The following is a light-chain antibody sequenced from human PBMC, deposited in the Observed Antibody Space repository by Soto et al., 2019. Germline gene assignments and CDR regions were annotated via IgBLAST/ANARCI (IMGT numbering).Light chain of an antibody. CDR1: QSVSSN. Sequence: TPSPGPLSLSPGERAALSCRATSQSVSSNLAWYQQKPGQAPRLLIYGASTRATGIPARFSGSGSGTEFTLTISSLQSEHFAVYYCQQYNNWPPDTFGQGPRLEIK. J-gene: IGKJ5*01. CDR3: QQYNNWPPDT. CDR2: GAS. V-gene: IGKV3-15*01.